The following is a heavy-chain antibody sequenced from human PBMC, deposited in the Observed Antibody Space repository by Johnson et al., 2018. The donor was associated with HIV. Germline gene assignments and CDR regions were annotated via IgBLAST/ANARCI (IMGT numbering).Heavy chain of an antibody. V-gene: IGHV3-66*01. J-gene: IGHJ3*02. D-gene: IGHD1-1*01. Sequence: VQLVESGGGLVQPGGSLRLSCAASGFTVSSNYMSWVRQAPGKGLEWVSDIYSGGSTYYADSVKGRFTISRDNSKNTLYLQMNSLRAEDTAVYYCARDLDLREDLAFDIWGQGTMVTVSS. CDR1: GFTVSSNY. CDR2: IYSGGST. CDR3: ARDLDLREDLAFDI.